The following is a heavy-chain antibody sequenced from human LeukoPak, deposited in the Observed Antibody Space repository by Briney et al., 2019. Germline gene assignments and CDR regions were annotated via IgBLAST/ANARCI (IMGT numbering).Heavy chain of an antibody. Sequence: PGGSLRLSCAASGFSFSVFWVHWVRQAPGKGPVWVSRIKTDGSITDYADSVKGRFTISRDNAKNSLYLEMNSLRAEDAGVYYCARDKIVGATALDYWGQGTLVTVSS. CDR2: IKTDGSIT. V-gene: IGHV3-74*01. CDR1: GFSFSVFW. J-gene: IGHJ4*02. D-gene: IGHD1-26*01. CDR3: ARDKIVGATALDY.